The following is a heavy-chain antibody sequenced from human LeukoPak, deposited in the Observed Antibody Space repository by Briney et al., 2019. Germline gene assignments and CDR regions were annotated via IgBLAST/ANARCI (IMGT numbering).Heavy chain of an antibody. CDR3: ARTPWKWFGELFRVHFDY. D-gene: IGHD3-10*01. CDR2: ISYDGSNK. CDR1: GFTFSSYA. Sequence: PGGSLRLSCAASGFTFSSYAMHWVRQAPGKGLEWVAVISYDGSNKYYADSVKGRFTISRDNSKNTLYLQMNSLRAEDTAVYYCARTPWKWFGELFRVHFDYWGQGTLVTVSS. J-gene: IGHJ4*02. V-gene: IGHV3-30-3*01.